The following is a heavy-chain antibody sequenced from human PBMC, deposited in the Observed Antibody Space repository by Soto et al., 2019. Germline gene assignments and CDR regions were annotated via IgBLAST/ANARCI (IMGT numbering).Heavy chain of an antibody. Sequence: SETLSLTCTVSGGSISSYYWSWIRQPPGKGLEWIGYIYYTGSTNYNPSLKSRVTIAAETSQNPISLKLRYVTAEDAAVYFCARDRNLYFYSNYYYYGMDVWGQGTTVTVSS. CDR2: IYYTGST. CDR1: GGSISSYY. V-gene: IGHV4-59*01. CDR3: ARDRNLYFYSNYYYYGMDV. D-gene: IGHD4-4*01. J-gene: IGHJ6*02.